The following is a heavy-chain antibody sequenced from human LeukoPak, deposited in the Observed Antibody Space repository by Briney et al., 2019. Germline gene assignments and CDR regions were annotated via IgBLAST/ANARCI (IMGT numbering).Heavy chain of an antibody. V-gene: IGHV5-51*01. CDR2: IYPGDSDT. J-gene: IGHJ4*02. Sequence: GESLKISCKGSGYSFTSYWIGWVRQMPGKGLEWMGIIYPGDSDTRYSPSFQGQVTISADKSISTAYMELSSLRSEDTAVYYCAKVKSTMVRGAFFDYWGQGTLVTVSS. CDR3: AKVKSTMVRGAFFDY. CDR1: GYSFTSYW. D-gene: IGHD3-10*01.